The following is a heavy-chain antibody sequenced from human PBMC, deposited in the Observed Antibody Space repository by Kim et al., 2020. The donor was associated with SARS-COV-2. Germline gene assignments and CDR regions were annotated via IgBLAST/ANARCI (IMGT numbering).Heavy chain of an antibody. J-gene: IGHJ6*02. V-gene: IGHV3-30*07. Sequence: GRFTISRDNSKNTLYLQMNSLRAEDTAVYYCARDIPIVVVPAAIPYGMDVWGQGTTVTLSS. D-gene: IGHD2-2*02. CDR3: ARDIPIVVVPAAIPYGMDV.